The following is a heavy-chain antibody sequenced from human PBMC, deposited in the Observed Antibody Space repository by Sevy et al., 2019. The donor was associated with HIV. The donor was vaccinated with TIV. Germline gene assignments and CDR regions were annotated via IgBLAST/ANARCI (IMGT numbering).Heavy chain of an antibody. D-gene: IGHD3-10*01. CDR2: IRSKDYGGTI. CDR1: GFTFGGYA. Sequence: GSLRLSCTGSGFTFGGYALSWFRQAPGKGLEWVGFIRSKDYGGTIEYAASVKGRFIISRDDSKSIAYLQMDSLKTEDTAVYYCTTDLGVFYGSGSSGAFDFWGQGTMVTVSS. CDR3: TTDLGVFYGSGSSGAFDF. J-gene: IGHJ3*01. V-gene: IGHV3-49*03.